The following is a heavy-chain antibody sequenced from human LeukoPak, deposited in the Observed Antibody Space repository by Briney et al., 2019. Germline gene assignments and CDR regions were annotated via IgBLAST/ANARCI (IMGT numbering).Heavy chain of an antibody. CDR3: ARDQGLTAPPPYGLDV. J-gene: IGHJ6*02. Sequence: ASVKVSCKASGGTFSSSAITWVRQAPGQGLEWMGRIIPVLNITSYAQKFQGRVTITADTSTSTVYMELSSLRSEETAVYYCARDQGLTAPPPYGLDVWGQGTTVIVSS. CDR1: GGTFSSSA. D-gene: IGHD4/OR15-4a*01. V-gene: IGHV1-69*04. CDR2: IIPVLNIT.